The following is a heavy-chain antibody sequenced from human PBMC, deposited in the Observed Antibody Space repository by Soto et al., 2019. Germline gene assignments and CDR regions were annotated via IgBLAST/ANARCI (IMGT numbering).Heavy chain of an antibody. V-gene: IGHV4-34*01. J-gene: IGHJ6*02. CDR1: GGSFSGYY. D-gene: IGHD3-10*01. CDR2: INHSGST. Sequence: KTSETLSLTCAVYGGSFSGYYWSWIRQPPGKGLEWIGEINHSGSTNYNPSLKSRVTISVDTSKNQFSLKLSSVTAADTAVYYCARGFYYGSGSYYYYYYYGMDVWGQGTTVTVSS. CDR3: ARGFYYGSGSYYYYYYYGMDV.